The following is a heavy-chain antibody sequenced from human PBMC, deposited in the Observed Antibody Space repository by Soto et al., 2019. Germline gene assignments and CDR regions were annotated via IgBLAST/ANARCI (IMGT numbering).Heavy chain of an antibody. Sequence: PSETLSLTCTVSGGSISSSSYYWGWIRQPPGKGLEWIGSIYYSGSTYYNPSLKSRVTISVDTSKNQFSLKLSSVTAADTAVYYCARHLTFRDGYNKSPNYFDYWGQGTLVTVS. D-gene: IGHD5-12*01. CDR1: GGSISSSSYY. J-gene: IGHJ4*02. CDR3: ARHLTFRDGYNKSPNYFDY. CDR2: IYYSGST. V-gene: IGHV4-39*01.